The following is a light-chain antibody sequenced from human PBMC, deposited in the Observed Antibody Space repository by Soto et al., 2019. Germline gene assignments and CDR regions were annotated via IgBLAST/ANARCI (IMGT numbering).Light chain of an antibody. CDR1: QSISSW. CDR2: KAS. V-gene: IGKV1-5*03. CDR3: QQYNSYSAGT. Sequence: DIQMTQSPSTLSASVGDRVTITCRASQSISSWLAWYQQKPGKAPKLLIYKASSLESGVPSRFSGSGSGTAFTITISSLQPDDFATYYCQQYNSYSAGTFGQGTKVEIK. J-gene: IGKJ1*01.